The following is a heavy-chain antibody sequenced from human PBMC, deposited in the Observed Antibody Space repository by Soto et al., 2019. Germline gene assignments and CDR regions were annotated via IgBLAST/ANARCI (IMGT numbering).Heavy chain of an antibody. V-gene: IGHV1-69*01. CDR1: GGTFSSYA. Sequence: QVQLVQSGAEVKKPGSSVKVSCKASGGTFSSYASSWVRQAPGQGLEWMGGIIPIFGTATYAQKFQGRVTITADESTSKAYMELSSLRSAATAVYYCASLSAPSGTPDYWGQGTLVTVSS. D-gene: IGHD3-10*01. J-gene: IGHJ4*02. CDR3: ASLSAPSGTPDY. CDR2: IIPIFGTA.